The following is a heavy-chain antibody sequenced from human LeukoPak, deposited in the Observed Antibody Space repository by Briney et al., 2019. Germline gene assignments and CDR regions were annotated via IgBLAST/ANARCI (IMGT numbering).Heavy chain of an antibody. CDR1: GYTFTSYD. J-gene: IGHJ4*02. CDR2: MNPNSGNT. V-gene: IGHV1-8*01. Sequence: ASVKVSCKASGYTFTSYDINWVRQATGQGLEWMGWMNPNSGNTGYAQKFQGRVTMTRNTSISTAYMELSSLRSEDTAVYYCASVSITMVRGVIPYWGQGTLVTVSS. CDR3: ASVSITMVRGVIPY. D-gene: IGHD3-10*01.